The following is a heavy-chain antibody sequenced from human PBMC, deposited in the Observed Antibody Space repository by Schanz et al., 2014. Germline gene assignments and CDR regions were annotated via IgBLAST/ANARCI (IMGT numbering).Heavy chain of an antibody. D-gene: IGHD3-10*01. J-gene: IGHJ5*01. CDR3: AKQHIVRGVIYLNWFDS. Sequence: VQLVESGGGVVQPGRSLRLSCAASGFTFSTHAMHWVRQAPGKGLEWVALVSSDGNNDYYTDSVKGRFTISRDNSKNTVHLQMNSLRDEDTAVYYCAKQHIVRGVIYLNWFDSWGQGTLVTVSS. CDR1: GFTFSTHA. V-gene: IGHV3-30*18. CDR2: VSSDGNND.